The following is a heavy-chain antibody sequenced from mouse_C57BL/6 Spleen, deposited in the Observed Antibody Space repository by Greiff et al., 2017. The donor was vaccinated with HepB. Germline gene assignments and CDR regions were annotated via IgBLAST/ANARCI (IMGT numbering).Heavy chain of an antibody. D-gene: IGHD2-4*01. V-gene: IGHV3-6*01. Sequence: EVQLQQSGPGLVKPSQSLSLTCSVTGYSITSGYYWNWIRQFPGNKLEWMGYISYDGSNNYNPSLKNRISITRDTSKNQFFLKLNSVTTEDTATYYCAREGLSGLRRAWFAYWGQGTLVTVSA. CDR3: AREGLSGLRRAWFAY. J-gene: IGHJ3*01. CDR1: GYSITSGYY. CDR2: ISYDGSN.